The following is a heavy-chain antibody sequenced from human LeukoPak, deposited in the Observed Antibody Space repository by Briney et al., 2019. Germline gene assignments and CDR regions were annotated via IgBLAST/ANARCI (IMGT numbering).Heavy chain of an antibody. V-gene: IGHV3-11*01. CDR3: TTKSSLGQLSD. D-gene: IGHD3-16*02. J-gene: IGHJ4*02. CDR1: GFTFSDYY. CDR2: ISSSGSTI. Sequence: GGSLRLSCAASGFTFSDYYTSWIRQAPGQGLEWVSYISSSGSTIYYADSGKGRFTLSRDNARNSLYLQMNSLRAEDTGVYLCTTKSSLGQLSDWGQGTLVAVSP.